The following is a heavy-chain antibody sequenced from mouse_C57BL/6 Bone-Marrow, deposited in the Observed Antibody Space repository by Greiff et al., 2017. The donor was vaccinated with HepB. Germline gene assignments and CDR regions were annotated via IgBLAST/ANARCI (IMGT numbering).Heavy chain of an antibody. Sequence: VQLQQSGPELVKPGASVKIPCKASGYTFTDYYMNWVKQSHGKSLEWIGDINPNNGGTSYNQKFKGKATLTVDKSSSTAYMELRSLTSEDSAVYCCARDYLTETPYAMDYWGQGTSVTVSS. J-gene: IGHJ4*01. CDR2: INPNNGGT. D-gene: IGHD4-1*01. V-gene: IGHV1-26*01. CDR1: GYTFTDYY. CDR3: ARDYLTETPYAMDY.